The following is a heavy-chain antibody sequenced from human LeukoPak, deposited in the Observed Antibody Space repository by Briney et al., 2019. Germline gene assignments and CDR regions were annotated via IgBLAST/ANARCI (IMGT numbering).Heavy chain of an antibody. CDR3: ARRRGYCSGGSCYSGNWFDP. V-gene: IGHV3-74*01. CDR2: INSDGSST. D-gene: IGHD2-15*01. Sequence: GGSLRLSCAASGFTFSSYWMHWVRQAPGKGLVWVSRINSDGSSTSYADSVKGRFTISRDNAKNTLYLQMNSLRAEDTAVYYCARRRGYCSGGSCYSGNWFDPWGQGTLVTVSS. J-gene: IGHJ5*02. CDR1: GFTFSSYW.